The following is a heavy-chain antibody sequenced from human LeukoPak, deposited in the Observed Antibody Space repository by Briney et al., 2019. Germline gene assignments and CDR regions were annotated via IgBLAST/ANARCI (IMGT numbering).Heavy chain of an antibody. CDR1: GFRFSDYW. J-gene: IGHJ4*02. V-gene: IGHV3-7*03. CDR2: INQGGSEK. CDR3: ARDGVAAGLYFDS. D-gene: IGHD2-15*01. Sequence: GGSLRLSCAASGFRFSDYWMNWVRQAPGKGLEWVANINQGGSEKHYVDSLRGRFTISRDNAKNSLYLQMSSLRVVDTAVYYCARDGVAAGLYFDSWGQGTLVTVSS.